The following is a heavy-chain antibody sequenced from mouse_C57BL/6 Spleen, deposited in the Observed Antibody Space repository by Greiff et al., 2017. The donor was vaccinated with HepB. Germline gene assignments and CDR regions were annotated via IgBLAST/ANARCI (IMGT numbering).Heavy chain of an antibody. D-gene: IGHD6-5*01. Sequence: VQLQQSGAELVKPGASVKLSCTAPGFNINAYYMHWVKQRTEQGLEWIGRIDPEDGETKYAPKFKGKATLTADTSSNTAYLHLSSLTSEDTAFDYHPDLPAYAIEVWGAGTPVTVSS. CDR1: GFNINAYY. CDR2: IDPEDGET. CDR3: PDLPAYAIEV. J-gene: IGHJ1*01. V-gene: IGHV14-2*01.